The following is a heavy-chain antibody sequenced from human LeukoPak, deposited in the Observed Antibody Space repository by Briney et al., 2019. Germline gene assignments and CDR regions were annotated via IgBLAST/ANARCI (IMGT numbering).Heavy chain of an antibody. CDR3: ARGSSSALYYYYCGMDV. CDR1: GGSISSYY. V-gene: IGHV4-59*01. Sequence: SETLSLTCTVSGGSISSYYWSWIRQPPGKGLEWIGYIYYSGSTNYNPSLKSRVTISVDTSKNQFSLKLSSVTAADTAVYYCARGSSSALYYYYCGMDVWGQGTTVTVSS. CDR2: IYYSGST. J-gene: IGHJ6*02. D-gene: IGHD6-13*01.